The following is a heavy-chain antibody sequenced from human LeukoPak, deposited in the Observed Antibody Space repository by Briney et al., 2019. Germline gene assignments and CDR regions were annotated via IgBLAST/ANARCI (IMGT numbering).Heavy chain of an antibody. Sequence: GGSLRLSYAASGFTFSSYSMNWVRQAPGKGLEWVSFISSSSSTIYYADSVKGRFTISRDNAKNSLYLQMNSLRAEDTAVYYCARDRGGSYSAIDYWGQGTLVTVSS. V-gene: IGHV3-48*04. CDR3: ARDRGGSYSAIDY. D-gene: IGHD1-26*01. CDR1: GFTFSSYS. J-gene: IGHJ4*02. CDR2: ISSSSSTI.